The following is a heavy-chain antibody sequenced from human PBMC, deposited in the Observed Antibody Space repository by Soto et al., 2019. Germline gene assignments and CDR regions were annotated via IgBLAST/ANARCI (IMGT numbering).Heavy chain of an antibody. CDR2: IYYSGST. V-gene: IGHV4-59*01. Sequence: ETLSLTCTVSGGSISSYYWSWIRQPPGRGLEWIGYIYYSGSTNYNPSLKSRVTISVDTSKNQFSLKLSSVTAADTAVYYCARVYGSGSLGRKNYYMDVWGKGTTVTVSS. D-gene: IGHD3-10*01. CDR1: GGSISSYY. CDR3: ARVYGSGSLGRKNYYMDV. J-gene: IGHJ6*03.